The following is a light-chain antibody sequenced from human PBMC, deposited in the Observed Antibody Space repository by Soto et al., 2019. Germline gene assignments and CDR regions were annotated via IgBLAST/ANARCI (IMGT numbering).Light chain of an antibody. J-gene: IGKJ4*01. V-gene: IGKV1-17*01. CDR2: EAS. CDR3: VQHYSYPLT. Sequence: DIQMAQSPSSLSASVGNRVTITCQASQDIATYLNWYQQKPGKAPNLLIYEASVLQSGVPSRFSGSGSGTEFTLTVSSLQPEDFATYYCVQHYSYPLTFGGGTKVDIK. CDR1: QDIATY.